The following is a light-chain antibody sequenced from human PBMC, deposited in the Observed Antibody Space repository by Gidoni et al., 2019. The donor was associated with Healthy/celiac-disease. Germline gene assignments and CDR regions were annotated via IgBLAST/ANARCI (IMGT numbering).Light chain of an antibody. CDR1: QSVSSSY. Sequence: FVFTQSSVTLSLSPGERATLPCRASQSVSSSYLAWYQQKPGQAPRLLIYGASSRATGIPDRFSGSGSGTDFTLTISRLEPEDFAVYYCQQYGSSPWTFGQGTKVEIK. V-gene: IGKV3-20*01. CDR3: QQYGSSPWT. J-gene: IGKJ1*01. CDR2: GAS.